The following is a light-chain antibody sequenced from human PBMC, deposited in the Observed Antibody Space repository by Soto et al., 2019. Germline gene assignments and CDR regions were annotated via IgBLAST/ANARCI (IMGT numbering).Light chain of an antibody. J-gene: IGKJ1*01. Sequence: EIVMTQSPATLSVSPGERATLSCRASQSITTNLVWYQQKAGQAPRLLIYGASTRATGIPARFSGSGSGAEFTLTISSLQSEDFAVYYCQQYNNWWTFGQGTKVDIK. V-gene: IGKV3-15*01. CDR3: QQYNNWWT. CDR2: GAS. CDR1: QSITTN.